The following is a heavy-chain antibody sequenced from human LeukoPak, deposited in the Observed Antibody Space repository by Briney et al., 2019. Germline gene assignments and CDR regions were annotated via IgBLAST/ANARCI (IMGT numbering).Heavy chain of an antibody. CDR3: ARERDYWSEAWFDP. CDR1: GGTFSSYA. D-gene: IGHD1-1*01. Sequence: SVKVSXKASGGTFSSYAISWVRQAPGQGLEWMGRIIPIFGTANYAQKFQGRVTITTDESTSTAYMELSSLRSEDTAVYYCARERDYWSEAWFDPWGQGTLVTVSS. J-gene: IGHJ5*02. CDR2: IIPIFGTA. V-gene: IGHV1-69*05.